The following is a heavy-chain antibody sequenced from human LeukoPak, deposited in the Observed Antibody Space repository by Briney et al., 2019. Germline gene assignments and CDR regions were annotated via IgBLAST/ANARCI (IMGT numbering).Heavy chain of an antibody. D-gene: IGHD6-13*01. CDR2: ISGSGGST. CDR1: GFTFSSYA. CDR3: ANSAGIAAAGYYFDY. Sequence: GGSLRLSCADSGFTFSSYAMSWVRQAPGKGLEWVSAISGSGGSTYYADSVKGRFTISRDNSKNTLYLQMNSLRAEDTAVYYCANSAGIAAAGYYFDYWGQGTLVTVSS. J-gene: IGHJ4*02. V-gene: IGHV3-23*01.